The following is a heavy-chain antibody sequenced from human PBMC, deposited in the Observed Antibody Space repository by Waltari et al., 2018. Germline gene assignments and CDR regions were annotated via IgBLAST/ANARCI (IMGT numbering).Heavy chain of an antibody. J-gene: IGHJ5*02. CDR3: VRHWKRNGYRFDP. CDR2: IYYSGTT. CDR1: GGSISRSSYY. Sequence: QLQLQESGPTLVKPSETLSLTCTVSGGSISRSSYYWGWIRQSPGKGLEWIGSIYYSGTTYYNPTLESRFTISGDTSKNQFSLKLSSVTAADTAVYYCVRHWKRNGYRFDPWGQGTLVTVSS. V-gene: IGHV4-39*01. D-gene: IGHD5-12*01.